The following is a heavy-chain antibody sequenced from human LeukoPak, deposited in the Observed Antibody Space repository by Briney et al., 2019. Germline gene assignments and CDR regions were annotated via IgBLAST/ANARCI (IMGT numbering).Heavy chain of an antibody. CDR2: IYSGGST. J-gene: IGHJ4*02. CDR1: GFTFSSYY. Sequence: PGGSLRLSCAASGFTFSSYYMNWVRQAPGKGLEWVSVIYSGGSTYYADSVKGRFTISRDDSKNTLYQQMNSLKTEDTAVYYCITEAGTTPDYWGQGTLVTVSS. D-gene: IGHD1-1*01. V-gene: IGHV3-53*01. CDR3: ITEAGTTPDY.